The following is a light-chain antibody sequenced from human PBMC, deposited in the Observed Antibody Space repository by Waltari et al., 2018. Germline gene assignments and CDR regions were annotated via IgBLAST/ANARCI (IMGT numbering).Light chain of an antibody. CDR1: SSDVGAYNY. V-gene: IGLV2-11*01. CDR2: DVS. Sequence: QSALTQPRSVSGSPGQSVTISCPGTSSDVGAYNYVSWFQQHPGKAPKLIIYDVSKRPSGLPGRFSGSKSGNTASLTISGLQTEDDADYYCSAYTGSLNVFGTGTKVTVL. J-gene: IGLJ1*01. CDR3: SAYTGSLNV.